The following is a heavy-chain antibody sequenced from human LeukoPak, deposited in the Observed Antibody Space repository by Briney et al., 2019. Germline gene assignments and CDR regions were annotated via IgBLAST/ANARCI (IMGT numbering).Heavy chain of an antibody. V-gene: IGHV3-23*01. CDR3: ARVSARGYDY. D-gene: IGHD5-18*01. J-gene: IGHJ4*02. CDR1: GFTFSTYA. CDR2: ISNSGANT. Sequence: GGSLRLSCAASGFTFSTYAMSWVRQAPGKGLEWVSGISNSGANTYYAASVEGRFPISRDNSRNTLSLQMNSLRVEDTAIYYCARVSARGYDYWGRGTLVTVSS.